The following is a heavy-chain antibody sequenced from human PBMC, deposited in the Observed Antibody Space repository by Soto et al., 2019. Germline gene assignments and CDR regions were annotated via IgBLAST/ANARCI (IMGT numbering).Heavy chain of an antibody. CDR2: INPTSGST. CDR1: GYNFTSYY. J-gene: IGHJ6*02. Sequence: QVQLVQSGAEVKKPGASVKVSCKASGYNFTSYYIHWVRQAPGQGPEWMGIINPTSGSTSSAQKFEDTITMTRDTSTSTVYMELSSLRSDDTAVYYCARSRRRERGHYYGLDVWGQGTTVTVSS. CDR3: ARSRRRERGHYYGLDV. V-gene: IGHV1-46*01.